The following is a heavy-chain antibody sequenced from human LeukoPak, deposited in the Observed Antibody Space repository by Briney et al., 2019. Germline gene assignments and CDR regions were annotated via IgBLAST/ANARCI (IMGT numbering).Heavy chain of an antibody. J-gene: IGHJ4*02. V-gene: IGHV5-51*01. CDR1: GYSFTSYW. CDR3: AISYSSSWLNFDN. CDR2: IYPGDSDT. Sequence: GESLMISCKGSGYSFTSYWIGWVRQMPGKGLEWMGIIYPGDSDTRYSPSFQGQVTISADKSISTAYLQWSSLKASDTAMYYCAISYSSSWLNFDNWGRGTLVTVSS. D-gene: IGHD6-13*01.